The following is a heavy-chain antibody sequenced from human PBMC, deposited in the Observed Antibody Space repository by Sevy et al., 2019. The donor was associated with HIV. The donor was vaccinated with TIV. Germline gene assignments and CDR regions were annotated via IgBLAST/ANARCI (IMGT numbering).Heavy chain of an antibody. CDR1: GFTFSSYA. Sequence: GGSLRLSCAASGFTFSSYAMHWVRQAPGKGLEWVAVISYDGSNKYYADSVKGRFTISRDNSKNTLYLQMNSLRAEDTAVYYCARDRNPYYDSSGYYSPHYYYGMDVWGQGTTVTVSS. CDR3: ARDRNPYYDSSGYYSPHYYYGMDV. V-gene: IGHV3-30-3*01. D-gene: IGHD3-22*01. CDR2: ISYDGSNK. J-gene: IGHJ6*02.